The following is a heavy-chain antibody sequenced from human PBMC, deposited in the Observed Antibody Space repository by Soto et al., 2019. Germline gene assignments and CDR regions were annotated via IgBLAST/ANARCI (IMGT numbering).Heavy chain of an antibody. CDR1: GDSVGNGPYY. D-gene: IGHD1-26*01. V-gene: IGHV4-61*01. Sequence: QVRLQESGPGLVKPSETLSLSCLVSGDSVGNGPYYWSWIRQSPGEGLEWIAYIYYSGSTNVNPALESRVNISIDMSKNLFFLELRSVTAADAAVYFCARVGSSCHSGGCYYYSGLGVWGQGTTVAISS. CDR2: IYYSGST. CDR3: ARVGSSCHSGGCYYYSGLGV. J-gene: IGHJ6*02.